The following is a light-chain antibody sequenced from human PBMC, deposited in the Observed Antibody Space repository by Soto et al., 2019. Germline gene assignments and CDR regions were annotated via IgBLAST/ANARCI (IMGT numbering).Light chain of an antibody. CDR3: MQALQAPFT. Sequence: DNVMTQSPLSLPVTPGEPASISCRSSQSLLHSSGFTYLDWYLQKPGQSPQLLIHLGSTRASGVPDRFSGSGSGTDFTLKISRLEAEDVGVYYCMQALQAPFTFGPGTKVDIK. CDR1: QSLLHSSGFTY. V-gene: IGKV2-28*01. J-gene: IGKJ3*01. CDR2: LGS.